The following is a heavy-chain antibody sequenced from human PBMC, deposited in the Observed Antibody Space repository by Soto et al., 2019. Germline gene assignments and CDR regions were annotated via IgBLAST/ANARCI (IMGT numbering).Heavy chain of an antibody. CDR2: IIPIFGTA. V-gene: IGHV1-69*13. Sequence: XSVKVSFKASGGTFISYAISWVRQAPGQGLEWMGGIIPIFGTANYAQKFQGRVTITADESTSTAYMELSSLRSEDTAVYYCARPNYDSSSGFFDPWGQGTLVTVSS. CDR1: GGTFISYA. CDR3: ARPNYDSSSGFFDP. D-gene: IGHD3-22*01. J-gene: IGHJ5*02.